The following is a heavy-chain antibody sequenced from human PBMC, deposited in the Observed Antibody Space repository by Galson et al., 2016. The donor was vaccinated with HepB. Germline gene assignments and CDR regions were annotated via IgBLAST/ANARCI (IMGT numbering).Heavy chain of an antibody. Sequence: SVKVSCKASGGTFSSYAISWVRQAPGQGLEWMGGIIPIFGTANYAQKFQGRVTITADKSTSTAYMELSSLRSEDTAVYYCARGDYYDSSDYPFNWFDPWGQGTLVTVSS. D-gene: IGHD3-22*01. CDR2: IIPIFGTA. J-gene: IGHJ5*02. CDR3: ARGDYYDSSDYPFNWFDP. V-gene: IGHV1-69*06. CDR1: GGTFSSYA.